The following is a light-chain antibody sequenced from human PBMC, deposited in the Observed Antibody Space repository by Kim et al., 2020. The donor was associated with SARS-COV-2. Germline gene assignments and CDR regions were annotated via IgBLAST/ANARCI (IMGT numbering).Light chain of an antibody. J-gene: IGLJ2*01. V-gene: IGLV2-14*03. CDR2: DVS. CDR1: SSDVGHYNY. Sequence: QSALTQPASVSGSPGQSITISCTGTSSDVGHYNYISWYQQHPGRVPKLMIYDVSHRASGISNRFSASKSGNTASLTISGLQAEDEADYYCSSYTTSSTVIFGGGTKLTVL. CDR3: SSYTTSSTVI.